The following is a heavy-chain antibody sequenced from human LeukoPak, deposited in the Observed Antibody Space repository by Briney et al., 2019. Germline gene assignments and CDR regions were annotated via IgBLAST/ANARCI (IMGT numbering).Heavy chain of an antibody. V-gene: IGHV4-30-2*01. CDR1: GDSISRSGSS. CDR2: IYHSGGT. J-gene: IGHJ4*02. CDR3: ARDSIAQSPIPAF. Sequence: PSQTLSLTCAVSGDSISRSGSSWSWIRQPPGKGLEWIGYIYHSGGTYYNPSLKSRVTISLDRSKNQFSLKLNSVTAADTAVYYCARDSIAQSPIPAFWGQGTLVSVSS. D-gene: IGHD3-3*02.